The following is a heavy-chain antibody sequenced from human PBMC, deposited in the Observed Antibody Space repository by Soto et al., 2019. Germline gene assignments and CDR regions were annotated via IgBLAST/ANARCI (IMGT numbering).Heavy chain of an antibody. V-gene: IGHV2-5*02. J-gene: IGHJ4*02. CDR2: IYWDDDK. D-gene: IGHD3-10*01. CDR1: GFSLSTSGVG. Sequence: QITLKESGPTLVKLTQTLTLTCTFSGFSLSTSGVGVGWIRQPPGKALEWLALIYWDDDKRYSPSLKSRLTITKDTSKNQVVLTMTNMDPVDTATYYCAHRTYYLYEGAGNFDYWGQGTLVTVSS. CDR3: AHRTYYLYEGAGNFDY.